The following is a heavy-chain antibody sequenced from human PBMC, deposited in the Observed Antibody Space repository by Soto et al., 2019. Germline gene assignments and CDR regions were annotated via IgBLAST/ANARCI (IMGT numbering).Heavy chain of an antibody. Sequence: EVQLVESGGGLVEPGGSLRLSCAGSGFSLINVYMSWVRQAPGKGLEWVARIKSKRDGETIDYAAPVRGRFTISRDDSKDTLYLQMNTLKIEDTAVYFCMAVRSGWGQGTLVTVSP. CDR1: GFSLINVY. CDR2: IKSKRDGETI. J-gene: IGHJ4*02. V-gene: IGHV3-15*05. CDR3: MAVRSG. D-gene: IGHD6-25*01.